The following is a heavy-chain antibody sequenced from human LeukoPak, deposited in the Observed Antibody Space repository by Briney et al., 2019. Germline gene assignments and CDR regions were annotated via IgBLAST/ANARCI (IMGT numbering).Heavy chain of an antibody. CDR2: IKTDGTTT. J-gene: IGHJ6*03. V-gene: IGHV3-74*01. Sequence: PGGSLRLSCAGSGFIFSNYWMHWVRQAPGKGLMWVSRIKTDGTTTYYADSVRGRFTVSRDNAKNTLYLQMNSVRAEDTAVYYCAKTELVMNYYYYVDVWGKGTTVTVSS. CDR3: AKTELVMNYYYYVDV. CDR1: GFIFSNYW. D-gene: IGHD3-10*01.